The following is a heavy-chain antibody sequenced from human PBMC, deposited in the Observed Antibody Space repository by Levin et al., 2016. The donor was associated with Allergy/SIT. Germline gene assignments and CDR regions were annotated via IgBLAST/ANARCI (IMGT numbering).Heavy chain of an antibody. J-gene: IGHJ6*02. CDR3: AREGDNDILTGYYDYYYYYGMDV. CDR2: ISAYNGNT. D-gene: IGHD3-9*01. V-gene: IGHV1-18*04. Sequence: ASVKVSCKASGYTFTSYGISWVRQAPGQGLEWMGWISAYNGNTNYAQKLQGRVTMTTDTSTSTAYMELRSLRSDDTAVYYCAREGDNDILTGYYDYYYYYGMDVWGQGTTVTVSS. CDR1: GYTFTSYG.